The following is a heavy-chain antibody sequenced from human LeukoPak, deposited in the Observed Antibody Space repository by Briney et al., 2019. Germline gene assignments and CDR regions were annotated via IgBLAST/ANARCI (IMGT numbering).Heavy chain of an antibody. Sequence: ASVKVSCKASGYTFTSYYMHWVRQAPGQGPGWLGIINPSAGSTSYAQTFQGRVTMTRDTSTSTVYLELSSLTSEDTAVYYCATGPTVTRLDYWGQGTLVTVSS. D-gene: IGHD4-17*01. V-gene: IGHV1-46*01. CDR1: GYTFTSYY. CDR2: INPSAGST. CDR3: ATGPTVTRLDY. J-gene: IGHJ4*02.